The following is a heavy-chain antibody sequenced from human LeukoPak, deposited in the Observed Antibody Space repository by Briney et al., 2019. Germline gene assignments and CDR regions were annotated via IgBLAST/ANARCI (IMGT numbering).Heavy chain of an antibody. CDR3: ARAVRVDTAMAFDY. CDR2: IYYSGST. J-gene: IGHJ4*02. D-gene: IGHD5-18*01. V-gene: IGHV4-59*01. CDR1: GGSISSYY. Sequence: PSETLSLTCTVSGGSISSYYWSWIRQPPGKGLEWIGYIYYSGSTNYNPSLKSRVTISVDTSKNQFSLKLSSVTAADTAVYYCARAVRVDTAMAFDYWGQGTLVTVSS.